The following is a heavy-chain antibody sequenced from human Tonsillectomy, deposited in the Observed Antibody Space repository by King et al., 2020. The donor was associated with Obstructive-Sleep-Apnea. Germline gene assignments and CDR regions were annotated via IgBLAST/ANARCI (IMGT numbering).Heavy chain of an antibody. Sequence: VQLQESGPGLVKPLETLSLTCSVSGYSINNGYYWGWIRQSPGKGLEGIGSIYRNGNTYNNPSPRSRVTMSVDTSLNQFALKLSSVTAADTAMYYCARGRTLIPQDYWGQGTQVTVSS. CDR1: GYSINNGYY. D-gene: IGHD3-22*01. CDR2: IYRNGNT. CDR3: ARGRTLIPQDY. J-gene: IGHJ4*02. V-gene: IGHV4-38-2*02.